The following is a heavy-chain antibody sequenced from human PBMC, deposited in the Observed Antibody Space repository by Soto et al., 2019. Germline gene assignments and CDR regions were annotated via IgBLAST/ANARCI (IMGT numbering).Heavy chain of an antibody. V-gene: IGHV1-3*01. J-gene: IGHJ4*02. Sequence: QVQLVRSGAEVKKPGASVKVSCKASGYTFNSDVLHWVRQAPGQRLERMGWINAGNGKTKYSQKLQGRLTFTRDTSASTAYMELSNLRSEDTAVYYWARDNVGRELHKRELEYWGQETLVTVSS. CDR1: GYTFNSDV. CDR2: INAGNGKT. D-gene: IGHD1-26*01. CDR3: ARDNVGRELHKRELEY.